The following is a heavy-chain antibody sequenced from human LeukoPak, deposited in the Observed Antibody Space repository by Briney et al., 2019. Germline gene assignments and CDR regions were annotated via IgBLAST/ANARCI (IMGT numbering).Heavy chain of an antibody. V-gene: IGHV1-2*02. CDR3: ARKRDYDILTGYSYAFVI. CDR1: GYTFTGYY. J-gene: IGHJ3*02. CDR2: INPNSGGT. D-gene: IGHD3-9*01. Sequence: ASVKVSCKASGYTFTGYYMHWVRQAPGQGLEWMGWINPNSGGTNYAQKFQGRVTMTRDTSISTAYMELSRLRSDDTAVYYCARKRDYDILTGYSYAFVIWAQGTM.